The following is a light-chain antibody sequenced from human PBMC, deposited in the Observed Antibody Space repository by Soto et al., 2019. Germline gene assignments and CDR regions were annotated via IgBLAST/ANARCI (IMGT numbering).Light chain of an antibody. CDR1: TSNIGNNA. V-gene: IGLV1-36*01. CDR2: FDD. Sequence: QAVLTQPPSVSGAPRQRVSISCSGATSNIGNNAVNWYQQLPGKAPKLLIYFDDLMPSGVSDRFSGSKSGTSASLAISGLQSEDEADYYCAAWDDSLNVVLFGGVTKLTVL. J-gene: IGLJ2*01. CDR3: AAWDDSLNVVL.